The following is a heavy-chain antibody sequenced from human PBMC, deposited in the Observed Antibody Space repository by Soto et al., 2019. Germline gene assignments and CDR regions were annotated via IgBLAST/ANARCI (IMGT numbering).Heavy chain of an antibody. CDR2: INPSGGST. CDR3: ARSGGGTMIVVVIMEYYYGMDV. V-gene: IGHV1-46*01. CDR1: GYTFTSYY. Sequence: ASVKVSCKASGYTFTSYYMHWVRQAPGQGLEWMGIINPSGGSTSYAQKFQGRVTMTRDTSTSTVYMELSSLRSEDTAVYYCARSGGGTMIVVVIMEYYYGMDVWGQGTTVTVSS. D-gene: IGHD3-22*01. J-gene: IGHJ6*02.